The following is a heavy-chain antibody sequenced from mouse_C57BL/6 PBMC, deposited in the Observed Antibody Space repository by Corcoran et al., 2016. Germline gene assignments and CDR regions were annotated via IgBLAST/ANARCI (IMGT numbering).Heavy chain of an antibody. V-gene: IGHV1-19*01. Sequence: EVQLQQSGPVLVKPGASVKMSCKASGYTFTDYYMNWVKQSHGKSLEWIGVINPYNGGTSYNQKFKGKATLTVDKSTSTAYMELNSLTSEDSAVYYCARQTAQAIDYWGQGTTLTVSS. CDR1: GYTFTDYY. J-gene: IGHJ2*01. CDR2: INPYNGGT. D-gene: IGHD3-2*02. CDR3: ARQTAQAIDY.